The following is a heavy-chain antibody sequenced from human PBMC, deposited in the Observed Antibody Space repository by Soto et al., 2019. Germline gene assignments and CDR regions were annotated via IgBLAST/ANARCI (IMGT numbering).Heavy chain of an antibody. CDR2: ISNRGSYI. CDR3: AKLLAAAASWDAFDI. D-gene: IGHD6-25*01. J-gene: IGHJ3*02. V-gene: IGHV3-21*04. CDR1: GFTFSSYS. Sequence: GGSLRLSCIASGFTFSSYSMKWVRQAPGKGLEWVSSISNRGSYIYYADSVKGRFTISRDNSWNTLYLQLNSLRAEDTAVYYCAKLLAAAASWDAFDIWGQGTMVTVSS.